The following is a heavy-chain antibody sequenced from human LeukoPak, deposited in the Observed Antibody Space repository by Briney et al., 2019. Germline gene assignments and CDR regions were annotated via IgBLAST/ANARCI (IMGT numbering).Heavy chain of an antibody. V-gene: IGHV3-73*01. CDR2: IRSKANSYAT. Sequence: GGSLRLSCAASGFTFSGSAMHWVRQASGKGLEWVGRIRSKANSYATAYAASVKGRFTISRDDSKKTAYLQMNSLKTEDTAVYYCTRRHTATSMDVWGQGTTVTVSS. D-gene: IGHD2-15*01. J-gene: IGHJ6*02. CDR3: TRRHTATSMDV. CDR1: GFTFSGSA.